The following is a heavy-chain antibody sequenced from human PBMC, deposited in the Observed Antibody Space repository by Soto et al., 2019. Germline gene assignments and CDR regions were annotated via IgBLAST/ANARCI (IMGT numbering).Heavy chain of an antibody. CDR3: AKDGLGAYTYGSYYFDY. CDR1: GFTFSSYA. V-gene: IGHV3-23*01. Sequence: EVQLLESGGGLVQPGGSLRLSCAASGFTFSSYAMSWVRQAPGKGLEWVSTISGSGGSTYYTDSVKGRFTISRDNSQNTLFLQMNSRRAEDTAVYYCAKDGLGAYTYGSYYFDYWGQGTLVTVSS. CDR2: ISGSGGST. D-gene: IGHD5-18*01. J-gene: IGHJ4*02.